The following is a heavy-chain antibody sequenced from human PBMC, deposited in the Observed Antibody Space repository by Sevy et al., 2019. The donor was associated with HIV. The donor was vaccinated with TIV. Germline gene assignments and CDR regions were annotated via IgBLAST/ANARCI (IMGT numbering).Heavy chain of an antibody. CDR1: GGSFSGYY. D-gene: IGHD6-13*01. CDR2: INHNGST. V-gene: IGHV4-34*01. J-gene: IGHJ6*02. CDR3: AREGYSLGMDV. Sequence: SETLSLTCAVYGGSFSGYYWSWIRQPPGKGLEWIGEINHNGSTNYNPSLKSRVTISADTSKNQFSLNLSSVTAADTAVYYCAREGYSLGMDVWGQGTTVTVSS.